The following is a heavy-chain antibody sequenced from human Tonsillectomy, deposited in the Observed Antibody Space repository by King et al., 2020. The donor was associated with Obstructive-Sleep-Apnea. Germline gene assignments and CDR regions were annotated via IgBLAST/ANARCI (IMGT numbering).Heavy chain of an antibody. CDR3: ARLWQQWKSEVDY. CDR2: ICSDGST. V-gene: IGHV3-66*04. J-gene: IGHJ4*02. CDR1: GFTVSSNY. Sequence: EVQLVESGGGLVQPGGSLRLSCAASGFTVSSNYMSWVRQAPGKGLEWVSVICSDGSTYYADSVKGRFTISRDHSKNTLYLQMNSLRAEDTAVYYCARLWQQWKSEVDYWGQGTLVTVSS. D-gene: IGHD6-19*01.